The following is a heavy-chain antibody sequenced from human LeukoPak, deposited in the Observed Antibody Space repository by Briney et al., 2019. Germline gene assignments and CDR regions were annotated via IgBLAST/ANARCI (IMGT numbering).Heavy chain of an antibody. CDR3: ARALLLEFPFDY. CDR2: IYYSGST. D-gene: IGHD3-10*01. CDR1: GGSISSGDYY. Sequence: PSETLSLTCTVSGGSISSGDYYWSWIRQPPGKGLEWIGYIYYSGSTYYNPSLKSRVTISVDTSKNQFSLKLSSVTAADTAVYYCARALLLEFPFDYWGQGALVTVSS. J-gene: IGHJ4*02. V-gene: IGHV4-30-4*01.